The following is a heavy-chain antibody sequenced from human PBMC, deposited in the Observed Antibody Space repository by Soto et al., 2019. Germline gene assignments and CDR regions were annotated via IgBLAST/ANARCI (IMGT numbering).Heavy chain of an antibody. D-gene: IGHD4-17*01. CDR2: INPNSGGT. J-gene: IGHJ6*02. CDR1: GYTFTGYY. Sequence: ASVKVSCKASGYTFTGYYMHWVRHAPGQGXEWMGWINPNSGGTNYAQKFQGWVTMTRDTSISTAYMELSRLRSDDTAVYYCARGDGDYDNYYYYYYGMDVWGQGTTVTVSS. CDR3: ARGDGDYDNYYYYYYGMDV. V-gene: IGHV1-2*04.